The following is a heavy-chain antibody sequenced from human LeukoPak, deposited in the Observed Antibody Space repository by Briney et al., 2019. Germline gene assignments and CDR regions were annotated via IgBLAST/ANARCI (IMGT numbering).Heavy chain of an antibody. CDR3: AKGGAAAVPGY. Sequence: GGSLRLSCAASGFTFSSYGMHWVRQAPGKGLEWVAVISYDGSNKYYADSVKGRFTISRDNSKNTLYLQMNSLRAEDTAVYYCAKGGAAAVPGYWGQGTLVTVSS. J-gene: IGHJ4*02. D-gene: IGHD6-13*01. CDR1: GFTFSSYG. CDR2: ISYDGSNK. V-gene: IGHV3-30*18.